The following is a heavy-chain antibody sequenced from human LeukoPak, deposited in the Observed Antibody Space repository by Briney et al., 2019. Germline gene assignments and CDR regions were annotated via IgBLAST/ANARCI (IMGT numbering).Heavy chain of an antibody. V-gene: IGHV3-23*01. CDR1: GFTFSSNT. J-gene: IGHJ4*02. CDR2: IDGSGVTT. D-gene: IGHD6-13*01. Sequence: GGSLKLSCAASGFTFSSNTMSWVRQAPGRGLAWVSAIDGSGVTTFYADSVKGRFTISRDNSKNTLFLQMNSLRAEDTAIYYCTKRTPEYSSSWCLDYWGQGTLVTVSS. CDR3: TKRTPEYSSSWCLDY.